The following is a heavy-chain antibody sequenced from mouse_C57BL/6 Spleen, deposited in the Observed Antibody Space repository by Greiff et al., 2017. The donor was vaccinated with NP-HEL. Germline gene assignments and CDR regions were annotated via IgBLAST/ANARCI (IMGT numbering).Heavy chain of an antibody. V-gene: IGHV1-18*01. J-gene: IGHJ4*01. CDR2: INPNNGGT. Sequence: SGPELVKPGASVKIPCKASGYTFTDYNMDWVKQSPGKSLEWIGDINPNNGGTIYNQKFKGKATLTVDKSSSTAYMELRSLTSEDTAVYYCARSEYSIHYAMDYWGQGTSVTVSS. D-gene: IGHD2-5*01. CDR1: GYTFTDYN. CDR3: ARSEYSIHYAMDY.